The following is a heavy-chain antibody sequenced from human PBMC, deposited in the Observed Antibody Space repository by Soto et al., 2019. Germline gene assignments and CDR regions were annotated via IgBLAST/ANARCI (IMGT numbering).Heavy chain of an antibody. D-gene: IGHD3-3*01. V-gene: IGHV3-72*01. CDR2: TRNKANSYTT. CDR3: VKEKFLEGPPDDFDI. J-gene: IGHJ3*02. Sequence: VGSLRLSCASSVCTFSDHYMDCVRHSPGKGLEWVGRTRNKANSYTTEYAASVKGRFTISRDDSKNSLYLQMNSLKTEDTAVYYCVKEKFLEGPPDDFDIWGPGTMVNVS. CDR1: VCTFSDHY.